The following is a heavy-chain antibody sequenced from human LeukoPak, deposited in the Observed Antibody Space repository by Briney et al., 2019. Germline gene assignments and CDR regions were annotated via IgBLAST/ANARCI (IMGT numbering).Heavy chain of an antibody. Sequence: ASVKVSCKASGYTFTSYEINWVRQATGQALEWMGWMNPNSGNTGYAQKFQGRVTITRNTSISTAYMELSSLRSEDTAVYYCARGQTWGVPYYFDYWGQGTLVTVSS. D-gene: IGHD3-16*01. CDR3: ARGQTWGVPYYFDY. CDR2: MNPNSGNT. CDR1: GYTFTSYE. V-gene: IGHV1-8*03. J-gene: IGHJ4*02.